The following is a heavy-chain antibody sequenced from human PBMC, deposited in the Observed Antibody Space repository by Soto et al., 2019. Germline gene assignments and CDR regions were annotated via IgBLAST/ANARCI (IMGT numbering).Heavy chain of an antibody. J-gene: IGHJ6*02. V-gene: IGHV3-74*01. Sequence: PGGSLRLSCAASGFPLSNYWMHWVRQAPGEGLVWVSRIGSDGGGTTYADSVKGRFTISRDNAKNTLYLQMNSLRAEDTAVYYCAISTVTQAKYYYYGMDVWGQGTTVTVSS. CDR2: IGSDGGGT. D-gene: IGHD4-4*01. CDR1: GFPLSNYW. CDR3: AISTVTQAKYYYYGMDV.